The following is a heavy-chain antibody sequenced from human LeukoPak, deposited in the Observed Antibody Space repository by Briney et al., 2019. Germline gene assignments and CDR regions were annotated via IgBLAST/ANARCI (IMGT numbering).Heavy chain of an antibody. CDR2: INHSGST. Sequence: SETLSLTCAVYGGSFSGYYWSWNRQPPGKGLERIGEINHSGSTNYNPSLKSRVTISVDTSKNQFSLKLSSVTAADTAVYYCARGPSFGYSSSWPLYYYYGMDVWGQGTTVTVSS. CDR3: ARGPSFGYSSSWPLYYYYGMDV. CDR1: GGSFSGYY. V-gene: IGHV4-34*01. J-gene: IGHJ6*02. D-gene: IGHD6-13*01.